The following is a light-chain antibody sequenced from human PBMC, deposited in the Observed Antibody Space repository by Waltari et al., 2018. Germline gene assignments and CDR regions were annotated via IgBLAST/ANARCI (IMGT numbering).Light chain of an antibody. CDR3: QVWDSRSDHVV. CDR2: DDR. V-gene: IGLV3-21*01. Sequence: SSVLTQPPSVSVAPGKTATITCGGTNIGYYRVHWYQHRPGQAPVLVVHDDRDRPSGIPERFSGSTSGKSATLTITRVEAGDEADYYCQVWDSRSDHVVFGGGTKLTVL. CDR1: NIGYYR. J-gene: IGLJ2*01.